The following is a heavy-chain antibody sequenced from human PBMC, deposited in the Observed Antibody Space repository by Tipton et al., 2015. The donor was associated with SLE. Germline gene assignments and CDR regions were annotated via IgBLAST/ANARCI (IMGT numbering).Heavy chain of an antibody. Sequence: TLSLTCTVSGGSISSHFWGWSRPPPGQGLEWIGCIYYIGSTHYNPPLKSRLTISVDTSKNQFSLKLSSVTAADTAVYYCARSAGYSRGWAHFDDWGQGTLVTVSS. V-gene: IGHV4-59*11. CDR1: GGSISSHF. CDR3: ARSAGYSRGWAHFDD. D-gene: IGHD6-25*01. J-gene: IGHJ4*02. CDR2: IYYIGST.